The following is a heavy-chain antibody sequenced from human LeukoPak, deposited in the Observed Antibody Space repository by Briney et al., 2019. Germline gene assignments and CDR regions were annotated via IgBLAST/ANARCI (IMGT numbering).Heavy chain of an antibody. D-gene: IGHD6-19*01. Sequence: GGSLRLSCAASGFTFSSYAMNWVRQAPGKGLEWVSAISGSGGSAYHADSVKGRFTISRDNPNNTLYLQMNSLRDEDTAVYYCATSYSSGWNLFDYWGQGTLVTVSS. V-gene: IGHV3-23*01. CDR3: ATSYSSGWNLFDY. CDR2: ISGSGGSA. J-gene: IGHJ4*02. CDR1: GFTFSSYA.